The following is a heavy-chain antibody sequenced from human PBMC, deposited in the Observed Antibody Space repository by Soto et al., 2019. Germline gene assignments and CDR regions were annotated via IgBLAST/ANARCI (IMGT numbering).Heavy chain of an antibody. Sequence: GGSLRLSCAASGFTFSSYSMNWVRQAPGKGLEWVSYISSSSSTIYYADSVKGRFTISRDNAKNSLYLQMNSLRDEDTAVYYCARAGGRYSSSSLSYEGFSGYWGQGTLVTVSS. CDR3: ARAGGRYSSSSLSYEGFSGY. D-gene: IGHD6-6*01. J-gene: IGHJ4*02. CDR1: GFTFSSYS. CDR2: ISSSSSTI. V-gene: IGHV3-48*02.